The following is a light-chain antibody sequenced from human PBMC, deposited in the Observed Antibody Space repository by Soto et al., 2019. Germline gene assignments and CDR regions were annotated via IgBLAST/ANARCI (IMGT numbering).Light chain of an antibody. Sequence: EIVMTQSPATLSVSPGERATLSCRASQSVSSNLAWYQQKPGRAPRLLIYAASTRATGIPARFSGSGSGTEFTLTISSLQSEDFAVYYCQQYNNWPPWTFGQGTKVDIK. CDR3: QQYNNWPPWT. CDR2: AAS. V-gene: IGKV3-15*01. J-gene: IGKJ1*01. CDR1: QSVSSN.